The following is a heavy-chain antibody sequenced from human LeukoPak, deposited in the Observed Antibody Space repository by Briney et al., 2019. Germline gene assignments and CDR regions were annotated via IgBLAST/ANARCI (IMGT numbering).Heavy chain of an antibody. CDR2: IIPILGIA. Sequence: SVKVSCKASGGTFSSYAISWVRQAPGQGLEWMGRIIPILGIANYAQKFQGRVTITADKSTSTAYMELSSLRSEDTAVYYCARAAVTLGGSGDYFDYWGQGTLVTVSS. V-gene: IGHV1-69*04. D-gene: IGHD3-10*01. CDR3: ARAAVTLGGSGDYFDY. CDR1: GGTFSSYA. J-gene: IGHJ4*02.